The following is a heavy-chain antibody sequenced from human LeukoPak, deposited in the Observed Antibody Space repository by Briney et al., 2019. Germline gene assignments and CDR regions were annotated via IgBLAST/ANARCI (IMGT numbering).Heavy chain of an antibody. CDR3: ARAFDIAMLSNWFDP. V-gene: IGHV4-34*01. CDR1: GGSFSGYY. Sequence: PSETLSLTCAVYGGSFSGYYWSWIRQPPGKGLEWIGEINHSGSTNYNPSLESRVTISVDTSKNQFSLKLSSVTAADTAVYYCARAFDIAMLSNWFDPWGQGTLVTASS. D-gene: IGHD2-15*01. CDR2: INHSGST. J-gene: IGHJ5*02.